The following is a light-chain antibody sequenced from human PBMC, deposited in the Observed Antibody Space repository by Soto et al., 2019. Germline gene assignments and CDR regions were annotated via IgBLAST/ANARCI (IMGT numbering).Light chain of an antibody. V-gene: IGKV1-39*01. CDR3: QQSYTTPIT. J-gene: IGKJ1*01. CDR1: QSIKNY. Sequence: DIQMTQSPSSLSASVGDRVTITCRASQSIKNYLNWYQQKPGKAPKLLIYAASSLQSGVPSRFSGSGSRTDFTLTISSLQPEDFATYYCQQSYTTPITFGQGTKVEIK. CDR2: AAS.